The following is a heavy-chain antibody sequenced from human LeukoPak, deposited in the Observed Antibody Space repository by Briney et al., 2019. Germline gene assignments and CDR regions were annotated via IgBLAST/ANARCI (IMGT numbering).Heavy chain of an antibody. V-gene: IGHV3-23*01. Sequence: GGSLRHSCVTPGFNSSNFVMNWVRQAPGKGLEWISRVSGSGGILYYADSLKGRFTLSRDNSKNTLFLHMNGLRVEDTALYYCARDGRFGDFDHWGEGALVAVPS. CDR2: VSGSGGIL. D-gene: IGHD3-16*01. J-gene: IGHJ4*02. CDR3: ARDGRFGDFDH. CDR1: GFNSSNFV.